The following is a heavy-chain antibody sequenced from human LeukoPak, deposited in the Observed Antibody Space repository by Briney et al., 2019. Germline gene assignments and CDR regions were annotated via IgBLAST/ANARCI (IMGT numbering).Heavy chain of an antibody. CDR2: INPSGGST. D-gene: IGHD3-9*01. Sequence: ASVTVSCMASGYTFTSYYMHWVRPAPGQGLEWMGIINPSGGSTSYAQKFQGRVTMTRDTSTSTVYMELSSLRSEDTAVYYCARAVDILTGYEWYFDYWGQGTLVTVSS. V-gene: IGHV1-46*01. CDR3: ARAVDILTGYEWYFDY. J-gene: IGHJ4*02. CDR1: GYTFTSYY.